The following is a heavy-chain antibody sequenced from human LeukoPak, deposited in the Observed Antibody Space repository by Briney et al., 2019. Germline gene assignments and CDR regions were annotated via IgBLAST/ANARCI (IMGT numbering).Heavy chain of an antibody. J-gene: IGHJ4*02. CDR3: ARDLREYPGEVY. Sequence: PGGSLRLSCAASGFTFSDYYMSWIRQAPGKGLEWVANIKQDGSEKYYVDSVKGRFTISRDNAKNSLYLQMNSLRAEDTAVYYCARDLREYPGEVYWGQGTLVTVSS. CDR1: GFTFSDYY. D-gene: IGHD2/OR15-2a*01. V-gene: IGHV3-7*01. CDR2: IKQDGSEK.